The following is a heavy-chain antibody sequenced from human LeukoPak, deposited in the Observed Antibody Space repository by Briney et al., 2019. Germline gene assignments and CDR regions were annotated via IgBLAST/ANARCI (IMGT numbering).Heavy chain of an antibody. CDR3: ARPSSYSSAWGSDH. V-gene: IGHV3-7*01. J-gene: IGHJ4*02. CDR2: RNEDGSQK. D-gene: IGHD6-19*01. CDR1: GFTFSSYW. Sequence: GGSLRLSCVTSGFTFSSYWMSWLRQAPGKGLEWVANRNEDGSQKNYVDSMKGRLTISRDNAKNSVYLQMDSLRVDDTAVYYCARPSSYSSAWGSDHWGQGTLVTVRS.